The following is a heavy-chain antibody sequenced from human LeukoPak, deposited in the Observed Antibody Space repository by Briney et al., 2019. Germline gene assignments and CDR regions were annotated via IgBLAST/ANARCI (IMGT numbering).Heavy chain of an antibody. J-gene: IGHJ3*02. V-gene: IGHV3-9*01. CDR1: GFTFDDYA. D-gene: IGHD2-21*01. Sequence: PGGSLRLSCAASGFTFDDYAMHWVRQAPGKGLEWVSGISWNSGSIGYADSVKGRFTISRDNAKNSLYLQMNRLRAEDTALYYCAKDIGRFPHALDIWGQGTMVTVSS. CDR2: ISWNSGSI. CDR3: AKDIGRFPHALDI.